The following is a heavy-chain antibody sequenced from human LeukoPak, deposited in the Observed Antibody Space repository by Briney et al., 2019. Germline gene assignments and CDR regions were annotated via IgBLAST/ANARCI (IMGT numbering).Heavy chain of an antibody. CDR1: GYTFTSYG. CDR2: ISAYNGNT. CDR3: AREEAYYDFWSGYYGGYCFDY. V-gene: IGHV1-18*01. J-gene: IGHJ4*02. D-gene: IGHD3-3*01. Sequence: GASVKVSCKASGYTFTSYGISWVRQAPGQGLEWMGWISAYNGNTNYAQKLQGRVTMTTDTSTSTAYMELRSLRSDDTAVYYCAREEAYYDFWSGYYGGYCFDYWGQGTLVTASS.